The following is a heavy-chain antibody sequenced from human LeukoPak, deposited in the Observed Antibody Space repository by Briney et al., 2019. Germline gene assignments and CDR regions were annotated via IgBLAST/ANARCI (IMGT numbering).Heavy chain of an antibody. Sequence: ASVKVSCKASGYTFPSYFMHWVRQAPGQGLEWMGIINPTGGSTTYAQKFQGRVTMTRDTSTSTVYMELSSLRSDDTAVYYCATRPIAAAGTYFDYWGQGTLVTVSS. CDR1: GYTFPSYF. J-gene: IGHJ4*02. V-gene: IGHV1-46*01. CDR3: ATRPIAAAGTYFDY. D-gene: IGHD6-13*01. CDR2: INPTGGST.